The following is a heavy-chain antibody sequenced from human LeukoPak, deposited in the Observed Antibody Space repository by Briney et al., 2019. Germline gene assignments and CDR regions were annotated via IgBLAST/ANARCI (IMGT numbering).Heavy chain of an antibody. Sequence: GASVTVSSMPSGDTFTVYYLHSLPQAPGQGIEWMGWINPKTGDTNSTQKFQGRVTITTDTSITTAYMDLSRLRSVKTPMYITATGRGSSYIALDIWGEGTMVTV. CDR2: INPKTGDT. V-gene: IGHV1-2*02. J-gene: IGHJ3*02. CDR3: ATGRGSSYIALDI. D-gene: IGHD6-13*01. CDR1: GDTFTVYY.